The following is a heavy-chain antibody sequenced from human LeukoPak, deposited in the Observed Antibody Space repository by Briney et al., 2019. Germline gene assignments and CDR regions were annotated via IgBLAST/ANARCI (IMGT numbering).Heavy chain of an antibody. V-gene: IGHV3-53*01. Sequence: GGSLGLSCEASGFTFGRTFSTYWMNWVRQAPGKGLEWVSVIYNDGSTYYPDSLKGRFTISRDNSKNILYLQMNSLRAEDTAVYYCARVKSGIDFWGQGTTVTVSS. J-gene: IGHJ6*02. D-gene: IGHD1-26*01. CDR3: ARVKSGIDF. CDR1: GFTFGRTF. CDR2: IYNDGST.